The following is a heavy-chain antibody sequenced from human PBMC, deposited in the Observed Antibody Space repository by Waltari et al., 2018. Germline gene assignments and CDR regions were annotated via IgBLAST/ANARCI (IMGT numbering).Heavy chain of an antibody. D-gene: IGHD3-22*01. CDR3: ARSYYYYRIGDYPSLGAFDY. CDR1: GGAFSNYV. CDR2: IIPIFGTP. V-gene: IGHV1-69*12. Sequence: QVQLVQSGAEVKKHGSSVKVSCKASGGAFSNYVISWVRQAPGQGLGWMGGIIPIFGTPNYAQKFQGKVTIIADEATSTVYMELSSLRSEDTAVYYCARSYYYYRIGDYPSLGAFDYWGQGTLVTVSS. J-gene: IGHJ4*02.